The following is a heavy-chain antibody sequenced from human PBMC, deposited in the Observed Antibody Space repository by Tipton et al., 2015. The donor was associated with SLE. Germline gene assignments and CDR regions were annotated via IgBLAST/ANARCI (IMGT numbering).Heavy chain of an antibody. J-gene: IGHJ6*03. CDR1: GVSISSSSFY. CDR2: MSYRGTT. CDR3: ARGMRDGYYYYSYMDV. Sequence: LRLSCNVSGVSISSSSFYWGWIRQPPGKGLEWIGSMSYRGTTYYNPSLKSRVTISADTTKNQFSLRLSSVTAADTAVYYCARGMRDGYYYYSYMDVWGKGTTVTVSS. V-gene: IGHV4-39*07.